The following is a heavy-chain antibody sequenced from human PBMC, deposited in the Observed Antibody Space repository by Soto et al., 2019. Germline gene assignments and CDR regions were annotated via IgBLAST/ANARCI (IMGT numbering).Heavy chain of an antibody. CDR1: GDTISTGGYS. Sequence: QLQLQESGSRLVKSSETLSLTCAVSGDTISTGGYSWAWIRQPPGKPLEWIGHTHHSGDPYYNPSRKSRGIIAVDSSNTQFTLKLSSVTAAETSVYYYARETYGDDVGYFDPWGQGTLVTVSS. J-gene: IGHJ5*02. D-gene: IGHD4-17*01. CDR2: THHSGDP. V-gene: IGHV4-30-2*01. CDR3: ARETYGDDVGYFDP.